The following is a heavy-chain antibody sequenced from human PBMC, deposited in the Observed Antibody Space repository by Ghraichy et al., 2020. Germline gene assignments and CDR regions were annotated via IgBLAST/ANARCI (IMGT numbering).Heavy chain of an antibody. V-gene: IGHV1-18*04. J-gene: IGHJ6*02. CDR3: ARGDSSSWYFFYYYYGMDV. CDR1: GYTFTSYG. D-gene: IGHD6-13*01. CDR2: ISAYNGNT. Sequence: ASVKVSCKASGYTFTSYGISWVRQAPGQGLEWMGWISAYNGNTNYAQKLQGRVTMTTDTSTSTAYMELRSLRSDDTAVYYCARGDSSSWYFFYYYYGMDVWGQGTTVTVSS.